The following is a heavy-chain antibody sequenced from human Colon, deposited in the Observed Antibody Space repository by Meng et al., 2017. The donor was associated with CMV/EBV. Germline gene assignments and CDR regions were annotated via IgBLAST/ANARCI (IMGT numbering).Heavy chain of an antibody. J-gene: IGHJ4*02. V-gene: IGHV1-2*02. CDR1: GYSVSDKY. CDR2: IKPHSDVT. Sequence: ASVKVSCKASGYSVSDKYLHWVRQAPEQGLEWMGWIKPHSDVTNYAKRFQGRVSMTRDASMNTAYMELSSLRSDDTAVYYCAILTVAAPFDYWGQGTLVTVSS. CDR3: AILTVAAPFDY. D-gene: IGHD6-6*01.